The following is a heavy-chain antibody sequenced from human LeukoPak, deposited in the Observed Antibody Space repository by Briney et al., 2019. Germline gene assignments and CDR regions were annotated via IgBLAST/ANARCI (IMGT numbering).Heavy chain of an antibody. V-gene: IGHV1-18*01. D-gene: IGHD5-24*01. CDR2: ISAYNGNT. Sequence: ASVKVSCKASGYTFTSYGISWVRQAPGQGLEWMGWISAYNGNTNYAQKLQGRVTMTTDTSTSTAYMELRSLRSDDTAVYYCASTGGRWLLLGIRFDYWGQGTLVTVSS. CDR1: GYTFTSYG. J-gene: IGHJ4*02. CDR3: ASTGGRWLLLGIRFDY.